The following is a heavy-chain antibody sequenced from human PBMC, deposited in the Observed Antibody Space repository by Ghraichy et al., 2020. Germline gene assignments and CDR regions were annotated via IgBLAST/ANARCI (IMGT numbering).Heavy chain of an antibody. Sequence: GGSLRLSCEASRFTFSSHWMNWVRQAPGKGLEWVANIRQDGSEKTYVDSVKGRFTMSRDNAKSSLYLQMNSLKAEDTAIYFCARGSVGGLDVWGQGTMVTVSS. J-gene: IGHJ6*02. CDR2: IRQDGSEK. D-gene: IGHD1-26*01. CDR1: RFTFSSHW. V-gene: IGHV3-7*01. CDR3: ARGSVGGLDV.